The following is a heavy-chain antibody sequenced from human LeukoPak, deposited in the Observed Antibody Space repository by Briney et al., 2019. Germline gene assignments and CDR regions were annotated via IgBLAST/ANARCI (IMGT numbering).Heavy chain of an antibody. CDR1: GFTFDNYA. J-gene: IGHJ4*02. V-gene: IGHV3-23*01. D-gene: IGHD6-19*01. Sequence: GGSLRLSCAASGFTFDNYAMNWVRQAPGKGLEWVSGISDSGGSTDYADSVKGRFTISRDNSKNTLYLQMNSRRAEDTAAYYCAKGPSSGRLDGWGQGTPVTVSS. CDR2: ISDSGGST. CDR3: AKGPSSGRLDG.